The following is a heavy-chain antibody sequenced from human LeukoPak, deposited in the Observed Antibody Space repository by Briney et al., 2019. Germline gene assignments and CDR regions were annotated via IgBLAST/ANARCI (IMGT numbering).Heavy chain of an antibody. J-gene: IGHJ3*02. D-gene: IGHD2/OR15-2a*01. V-gene: IGHV3-30*18. CDR1: GFTFSSYG. CDR3: AKEHSGAYFGAFDI. Sequence: GGSRSLSCAASGFTFSSYGMHWVRQAPGKGLEGVAVISYDGSNKYYADSVKGRFTISRDNSNNTLYLQMNSLRAEDTAVYYCAKEHSGAYFGAFDIWGQGTMVTVSS. CDR2: ISYDGSNK.